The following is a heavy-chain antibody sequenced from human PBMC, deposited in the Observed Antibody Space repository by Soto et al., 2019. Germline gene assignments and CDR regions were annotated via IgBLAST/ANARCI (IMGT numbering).Heavy chain of an antibody. D-gene: IGHD3-22*01. CDR2: ISGSGGST. J-gene: IGHJ2*01. Sequence: GGSLRLSCAASGFTFSSYAMSWVRQAPGKGLEWVSAISGSGGSTYYADSVKGRFTISRDNSKNTLYLQMNSLRAEDKALYYCAKDRRLVTMIVVVITRAWYFDLWGRGTLVTVSS. CDR3: AKDRRLVTMIVVVITRAWYFDL. V-gene: IGHV3-23*01. CDR1: GFTFSSYA.